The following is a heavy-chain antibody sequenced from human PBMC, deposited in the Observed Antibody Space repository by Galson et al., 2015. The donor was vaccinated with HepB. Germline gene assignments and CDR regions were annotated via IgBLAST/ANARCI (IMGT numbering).Heavy chain of an antibody. Sequence: SLRLSCAASGFTFRNYYMSWVRQAPGKGLEWVSSLSGRSTNIYHADSVKGRFAISRDNAKNSLYLQMNSLRVDDTAVYFCAVEQQIDTFYFDYWGQGALVTVSS. D-gene: IGHD6-13*01. CDR3: AVEQQIDTFYFDY. CDR1: GFTFRNYY. J-gene: IGHJ4*02. CDR2: LSGRSTNI. V-gene: IGHV3-21*01.